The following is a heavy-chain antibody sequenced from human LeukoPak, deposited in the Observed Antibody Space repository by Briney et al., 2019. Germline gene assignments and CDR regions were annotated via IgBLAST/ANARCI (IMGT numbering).Heavy chain of an antibody. D-gene: IGHD3-3*01. CDR3: ARLMSGYYSDY. J-gene: IGHJ4*02. Sequence: SETLSLTCTVSGGSISSSSYYWGWIRQPPGKGLEWIGSIYYSGSTYYNPSLKSRVTISVDTSKNQFSLKLSSVTAADTAVYYCARLMSGYYSDYWGQGTLVTVSS. V-gene: IGHV4-39*01. CDR2: IYYSGST. CDR1: GGSISSSSYY.